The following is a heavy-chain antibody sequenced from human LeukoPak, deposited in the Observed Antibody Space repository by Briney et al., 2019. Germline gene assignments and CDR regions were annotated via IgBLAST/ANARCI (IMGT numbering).Heavy chain of an antibody. CDR1: GFTFSNAW. Sequence: GGSLRLSCAASGFTFSNAWMSWVRQAPGKGLEWVGRIKSKTDGGTTDYAAPVKGRFTISRDDSKNTLYLQMNSLKTEDTAVYYCTTGGYGDYKGTNPAGYIDYWGQGTLVTVSS. J-gene: IGHJ4*02. CDR3: TTGGYGDYKGTNPAGYIDY. V-gene: IGHV3-15*01. D-gene: IGHD4-17*01. CDR2: IKSKTDGGTT.